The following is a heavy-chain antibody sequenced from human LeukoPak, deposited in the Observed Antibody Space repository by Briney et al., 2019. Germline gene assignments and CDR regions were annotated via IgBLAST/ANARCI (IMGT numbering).Heavy chain of an antibody. J-gene: IGHJ4*02. V-gene: IGHV3-7*01. CDR1: GFTFSSYW. CDR2: IKQDGSEK. D-gene: IGHD6-6*01. Sequence: PGGSLRLSCAASGFTFSSYWMSWVRQAPGKGLEWVANIKQDGSEKYYVDSVKGRFTISRDNAKNSLYLQMNSLRAEDTAVYYCARARRGTARLRTYYFDYWGQGTLVTVSS. CDR3: ARARRGTARLRTYYFDY.